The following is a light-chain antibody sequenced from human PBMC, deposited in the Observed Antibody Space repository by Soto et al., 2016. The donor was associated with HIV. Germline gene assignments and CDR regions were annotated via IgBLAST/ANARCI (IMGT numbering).Light chain of an antibody. V-gene: IGKV1-27*01. CDR2: AAM. CDR1: QDIYNY. Sequence: DIQMTQSPSTLSASVGDRVSITCRASQDIYNYLAWYQQKPGKVPRLLISAAMNLESGVPSRFRGSGSGTDFTLTISSLQREDFATYYCQQANNFPLTFGLGPSKISN. CDR3: QQANNFPLT. J-gene: IGKJ3*01.